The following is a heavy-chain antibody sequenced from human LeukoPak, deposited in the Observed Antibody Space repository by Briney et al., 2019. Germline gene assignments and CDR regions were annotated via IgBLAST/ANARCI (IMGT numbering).Heavy chain of an antibody. CDR3: AREVDTAMVDY. Sequence: PSETLSLTCTVSGGSISHYYWSWIRQPPGKGLEWIAYIYYSGNSYYNPSLKSRVTTSVDASKNQFSLELSSVTAADTAVYYCAREVDTAMVDYWGQGTLVTVSS. CDR1: GGSISHYY. CDR2: IYYSGNS. J-gene: IGHJ4*02. D-gene: IGHD5-18*01. V-gene: IGHV4-59*01.